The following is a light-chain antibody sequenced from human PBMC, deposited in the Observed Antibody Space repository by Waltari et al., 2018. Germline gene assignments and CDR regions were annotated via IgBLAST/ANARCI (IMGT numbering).Light chain of an antibody. J-gene: IGLJ1*01. CDR2: DVS. CDR1: SSDIGKYNY. V-gene: IGLV2-14*03. CDR3: TSFTSSNTYV. Sequence: QSALTQPASVSGSPGQSITISCSGTSSDIGKYNYVSWFQQHPGKAPKLMIYDVSNRPRGVSDRFSGSKSGNTASLTISGLQTEDESDYYCTSFTSSNTYVFGTGTKVTVL.